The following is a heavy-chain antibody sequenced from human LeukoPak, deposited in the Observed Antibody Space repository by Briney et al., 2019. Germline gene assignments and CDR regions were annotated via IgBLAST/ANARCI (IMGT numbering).Heavy chain of an antibody. Sequence: GGSLRLSCAPSGFTFSSYAVSWVRQAPGKGLEWVSAISGSGGGTYYADCVKGRFTISRDNSKNTLYLQMNSLSTEDTAVYYCAKTTTGYSSGRYPGWPVDYWGQGTLVTVSS. CDR1: GFTFSSYA. CDR3: AKTTTGYSSGRYPGWPVDY. V-gene: IGHV3-23*01. J-gene: IGHJ4*02. CDR2: ISGSGGGT. D-gene: IGHD6-19*01.